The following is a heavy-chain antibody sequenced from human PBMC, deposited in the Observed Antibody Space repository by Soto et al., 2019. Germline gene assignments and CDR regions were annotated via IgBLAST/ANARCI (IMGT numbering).Heavy chain of an antibody. V-gene: IGHV3-48*03. CDR1: GFTLRNYE. Sequence: GGSLRLSCAASGFTLRNYEMNLFRQAPGKGLEWISKISGSNNNIYYADSVRGRFTISRDNAKNSLYLQMNSLRAEDTAIYYCASERLCGADCYFFDNWGQGTQVTVS. CDR3: ASERLCGADCYFFDN. CDR2: ISGSNNNI. J-gene: IGHJ4*02. D-gene: IGHD2-21*02.